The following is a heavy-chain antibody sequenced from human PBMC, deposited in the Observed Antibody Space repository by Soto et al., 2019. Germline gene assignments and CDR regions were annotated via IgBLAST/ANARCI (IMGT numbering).Heavy chain of an antibody. V-gene: IGHV3-23*01. CDR3: AKDILKTGLDGFEI. D-gene: IGHD1-1*01. J-gene: IGHJ3*02. Sequence: EVQLLESGGGTVPPGGSLRLSCAASGFTFSNHAMSWVRQAPGRGLEWVLAISGSGGSTYHADSVKGRFAISRDNSKNTLFLQMNSLRAEDTAIYYCAKDILKTGLDGFEIWGQGTMVTVSS. CDR1: GFTFSNHA. CDR2: ISGSGGST.